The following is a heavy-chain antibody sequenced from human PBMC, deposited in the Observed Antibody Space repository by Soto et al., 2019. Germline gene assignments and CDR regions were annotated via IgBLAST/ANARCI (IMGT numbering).Heavy chain of an antibody. CDR1: GGSISSYY. D-gene: IGHD3-3*01. CDR2: IYYSGST. V-gene: IGHV4-59*08. Sequence: SETLSLTCTVSGGSISSYYWSWIRQPPGKGLEWIGYIYYSGSTNYNPSLKSRVTISVDTSKNQFSLKLSSVTAADTAVYYCASCSFGIVTHNWFDPWGQGTLVPVAS. CDR3: ASCSFGIVTHNWFDP. J-gene: IGHJ5*02.